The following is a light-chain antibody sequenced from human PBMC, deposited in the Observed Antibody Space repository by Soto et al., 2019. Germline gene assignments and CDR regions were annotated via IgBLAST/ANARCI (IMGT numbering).Light chain of an antibody. V-gene: IGLV2-14*01. CDR3: SSYTSTSTLV. CDR2: EVS. CDR1: SSDVGAYKY. J-gene: IGLJ1*01. Sequence: QSALAQPASVSGSPGQSITISCTGSSSDVGAYKYVSWYQQSPGKAPKLMIYEVSSRPSGVSNRFSGSKSGNTASLTISGLQAEDEPDYYCSSYTSTSTLVFGTGTKVTVL.